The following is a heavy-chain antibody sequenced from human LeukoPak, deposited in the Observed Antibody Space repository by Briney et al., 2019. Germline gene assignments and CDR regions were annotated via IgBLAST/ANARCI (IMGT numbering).Heavy chain of an antibody. V-gene: IGHV4-4*02. Sequence: SETLSLTCAVSGGSISSSNWWTWVRQPPGKGLEWIGEIYHSGSTNYNPSLKSRVTISVDKSKNQFSLKLSSVTAADTAVYYCAREVNVLDSFFDYWGQGTLVTVSS. D-gene: IGHD2-21*01. J-gene: IGHJ4*02. CDR3: AREVNVLDSFFDY. CDR2: IYHSGST. CDR1: GGSISSSNW.